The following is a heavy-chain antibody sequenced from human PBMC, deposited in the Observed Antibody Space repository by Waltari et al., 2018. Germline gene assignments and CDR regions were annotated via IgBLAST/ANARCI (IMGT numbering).Heavy chain of an antibody. V-gene: IGHV3-30-3*01. CDR1: GFTFSSYA. CDR3: AREASGSSPDYYYYYYMDV. D-gene: IGHD1-26*01. J-gene: IGHJ6*03. Sequence: QVQLVESGGGVVQPGRSLRLSCAASGFTFSSYAMHWVRQAPGKGLEWVAVISYDGSNKYYADSVKGRFTISRENSKNTLYLQMNSLRAEDTAVYYCAREASGSSPDYYYYYYMDVWGKGTTVTISS. CDR2: ISYDGSNK.